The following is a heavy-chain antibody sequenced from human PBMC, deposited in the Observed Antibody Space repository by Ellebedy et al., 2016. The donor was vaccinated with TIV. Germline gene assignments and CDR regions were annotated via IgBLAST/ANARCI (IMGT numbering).Heavy chain of an antibody. CDR3: AREGGVYYFDY. Sequence: AASVKVSCKASGGTFNNYAFSWVRQAPGQGLEWVGGIISISGATQYAQDFQGRVTITADRSTSTAYMELSSLRSEDTAVYYCAREGGVYYFDYWGQGTLVTVSS. D-gene: IGHD1-26*01. V-gene: IGHV1-69*13. CDR2: IISISGAT. CDR1: GGTFNNYA. J-gene: IGHJ4*02.